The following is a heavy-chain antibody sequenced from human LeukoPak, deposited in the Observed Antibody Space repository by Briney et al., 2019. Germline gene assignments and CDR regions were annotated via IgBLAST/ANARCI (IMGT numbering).Heavy chain of an antibody. CDR2: TNHSGST. CDR3: ASKVYWFDY. V-gene: IGHV4-34*01. Sequence: SETLSLTCAVYGGSFSGYYWSWIRQPPGKGLEWIGETNHSGSTNYNPSLKSRVTISVDTSKNQFSLKLSSVTAADTAVYYCASKVYWFDYWGQGTLVTVSS. J-gene: IGHJ4*02. CDR1: GGSFSGYY. D-gene: IGHD1-26*01.